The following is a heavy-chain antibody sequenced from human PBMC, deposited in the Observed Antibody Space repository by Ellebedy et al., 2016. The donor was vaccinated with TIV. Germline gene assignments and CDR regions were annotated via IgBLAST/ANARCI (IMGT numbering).Heavy chain of an antibody. CDR1: GFTLRDYA. D-gene: IGHD3-10*01. Sequence: PGGSLRLSCAASGFTLRDYAMHWVRQVPGKGLEWVSGISLNSDRIGYAESVTGRLTISRDNAKNSLYLRMISLRAEDTAIYYCVRGGRTDGGIYYYTGLDVWGQGTTVAVSS. CDR3: VRGGRTDGGIYYYTGLDV. J-gene: IGHJ6*02. CDR2: ISLNSDRI. V-gene: IGHV3-9*01.